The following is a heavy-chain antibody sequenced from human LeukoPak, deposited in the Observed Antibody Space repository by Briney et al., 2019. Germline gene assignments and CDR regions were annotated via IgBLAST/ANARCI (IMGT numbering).Heavy chain of an antibody. V-gene: IGHV3-30*02. CDR1: GFTFSSYG. CDR3: AKDLLPYSGSHGDY. D-gene: IGHD1-26*01. J-gene: IGHJ4*02. Sequence: GGSLRLSCAASGFTFSSYGMHWVRQAPGKGLEWVAFIRYDGSNKYYADSVKGRFTISRDNSKNTLYLQVNSLRAEDTAVYYCAKDLLPYSGSHGDYWGQGTLVTVSS. CDR2: IRYDGSNK.